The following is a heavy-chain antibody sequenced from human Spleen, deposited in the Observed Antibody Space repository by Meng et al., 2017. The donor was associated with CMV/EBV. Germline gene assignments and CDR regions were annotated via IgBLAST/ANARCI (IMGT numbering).Heavy chain of an antibody. CDR1: GFMFTTYW. V-gene: IGHV3-48*04. D-gene: IGHD6-19*01. J-gene: IGHJ5*02. CDR3: ARDHDHASWYSSGPPVGWFDP. Sequence: GESLKISCAASGFMFTTYWMSWVRQAPGKGLEWVSYISSSGSTIYYADSVKGRFTISRDNAKNSLYLQMNSLRAEDTAVYYRARDHDHASWYSSGPPVGWFDPWGQGTLVTVSS. CDR2: ISSSGSTI.